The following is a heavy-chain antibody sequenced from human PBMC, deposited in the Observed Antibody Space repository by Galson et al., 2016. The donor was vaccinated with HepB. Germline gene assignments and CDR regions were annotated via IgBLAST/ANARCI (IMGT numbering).Heavy chain of an antibody. Sequence: TLSLTCSVSGGSISIGIYYWTWIRQHPGKGLEWIGYIYYSGSTYYNPSLKSRVTISRDTSKNQFSLELSSVTAADSAFYYCGRVAGVDYYHYYMDVWGQGTPVTVSS. CDR2: IYYSGST. CDR1: GGSISIGIYY. V-gene: IGHV4-31*03. D-gene: IGHD2-21*01. J-gene: IGHJ6*03. CDR3: GRVAGVDYYHYYMDV.